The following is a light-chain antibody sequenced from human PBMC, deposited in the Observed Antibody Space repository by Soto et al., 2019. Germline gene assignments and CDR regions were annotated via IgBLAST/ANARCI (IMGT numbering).Light chain of an antibody. CDR3: HQYGYGRDT. CDR1: QRITSDY. CDR2: GAS. J-gene: IGKJ2*01. Sequence: DTVLMQSPGTLSLSPGERATLSCRASQRITSDYLAWYRQRPGQAPRLLIYGASSRATGIPDRFSASGSGADFILTITRLEPEDSAVYYCHQYGYGRDTFGQGTKLEI. V-gene: IGKV3-20*01.